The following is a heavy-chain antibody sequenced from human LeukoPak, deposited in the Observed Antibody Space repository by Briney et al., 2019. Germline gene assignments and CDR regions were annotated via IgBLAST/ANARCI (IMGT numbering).Heavy chain of an antibody. V-gene: IGHV1-2*02. Sequence: ASVKVSCKASGYTFTGYYIHWVRQAPGQGLEWMGWINPDSGGTNYAQKFQGRVTMTRDTSISTAYMELSRLRSDDTAVYYCAREVGTTTVGWFDPWGQGTLVTVSS. CDR1: GYTFTGYY. CDR3: AREVGTTTVGWFDP. J-gene: IGHJ5*02. CDR2: INPDSGGT. D-gene: IGHD1-26*01.